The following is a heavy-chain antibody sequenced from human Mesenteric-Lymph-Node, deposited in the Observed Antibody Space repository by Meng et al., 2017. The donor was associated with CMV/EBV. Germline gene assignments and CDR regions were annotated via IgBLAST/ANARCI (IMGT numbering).Heavy chain of an antibody. J-gene: IGHJ4*02. CDR2: IYWNDDK. Sequence: FSGFSLSTAGVGVTWIRQPPGKALEWLALIYWNDDKHYSPSLKSRLTITKDTSKNQAVLKMTNMNPVDTGTYYCARTVAAIPLHFDYWGQGTLVTVSS. CDR1: GFSLSTAGVG. V-gene: IGHV2-5*01. D-gene: IGHD5-12*01. CDR3: ARTVAAIPLHFDY.